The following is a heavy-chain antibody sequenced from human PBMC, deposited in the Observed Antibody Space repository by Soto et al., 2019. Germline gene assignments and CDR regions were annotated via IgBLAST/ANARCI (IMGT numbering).Heavy chain of an antibody. Sequence: QVQLVQSGAEVKKPGSSVKVSCKASGGTFSTYGINWVRQAPGQGLEWMGGIIPMFGTTNYAQKFQGRVTSTADQSXGXTYMELSSLRSEDTAVYYCARDLVPWYGGNSLSLDYWGQGTLVTVSS. J-gene: IGHJ4*02. V-gene: IGHV1-69*12. CDR2: IIPMFGTT. CDR1: GGTFSTYG. D-gene: IGHD2-21*02. CDR3: ARDLVPWYGGNSLSLDY.